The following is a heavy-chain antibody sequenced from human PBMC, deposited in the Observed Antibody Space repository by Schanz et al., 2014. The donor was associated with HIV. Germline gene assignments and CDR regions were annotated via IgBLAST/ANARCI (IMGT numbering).Heavy chain of an antibody. Sequence: VQLVESGGGVVQPGGSLRLSCAVSGFTITSYAMTWVRQAPGKGLEWVSSISESGGRTYYADSVNGRFTISRDNSKNTLYLQMTTLRIDDTAVYYCAKPEYDSRGNSQSHFDYWGQGTLVTVSS. V-gene: IGHV3-23*04. D-gene: IGHD3-22*01. CDR1: GFTITSYA. CDR2: ISESGGRT. CDR3: AKPEYDSRGNSQSHFDY. J-gene: IGHJ4*02.